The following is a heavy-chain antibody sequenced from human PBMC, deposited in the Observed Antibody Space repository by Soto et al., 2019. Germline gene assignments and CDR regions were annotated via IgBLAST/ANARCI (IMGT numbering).Heavy chain of an antibody. Sequence: PGGSLRLSCAASGFTFSSYGMHWVRQAPGKGLEWVAVIWYDGSNKYYADSVKGRFTISRDNSKNTLYLQMNGLRAEDTAVYYCARDYDSSGYPRYYFDYWGQGT. CDR3: ARDYDSSGYPRYYFDY. D-gene: IGHD3-22*01. CDR1: GFTFSSYG. CDR2: IWYDGSNK. J-gene: IGHJ4*02. V-gene: IGHV3-33*01.